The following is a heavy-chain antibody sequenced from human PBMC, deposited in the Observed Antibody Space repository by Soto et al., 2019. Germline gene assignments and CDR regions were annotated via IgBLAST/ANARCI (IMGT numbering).Heavy chain of an antibody. D-gene: IGHD4-17*01. J-gene: IGHJ4*02. CDR3: ASDRGYDYGDYGFDY. CDR1: GFTFSSYA. V-gene: IGHV3-30-3*01. Sequence: QVQLVESGGGVVQPGRSLRLSCAASGFTFSSYAMQWVRQAPGKGLEWVAGISYDGSNKYYADSVKGRFTISRDNSKNTLYLQMNSLRAEDTAVYYCASDRGYDYGDYGFDYWGQGTLVTVSS. CDR2: ISYDGSNK.